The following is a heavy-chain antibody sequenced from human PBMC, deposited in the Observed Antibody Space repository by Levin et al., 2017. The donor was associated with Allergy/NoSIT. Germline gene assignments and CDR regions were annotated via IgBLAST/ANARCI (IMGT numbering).Heavy chain of an antibody. D-gene: IGHD1-26*01. J-gene: IGHJ4*02. CDR1: GFTFSSYG. CDR2: ISYDGSNK. Sequence: GESLKISCAASGFTFSSYGMHWVRQAPGKGLEWVAVISYDGSNKYYADSVKGRFTISRDNSKNTLYLQMNSLRAEDTAVYYCAKDRRIHSGSYYWDYWGQGTLVTVSS. V-gene: IGHV3-30*18. CDR3: AKDRRIHSGSYYWDY.